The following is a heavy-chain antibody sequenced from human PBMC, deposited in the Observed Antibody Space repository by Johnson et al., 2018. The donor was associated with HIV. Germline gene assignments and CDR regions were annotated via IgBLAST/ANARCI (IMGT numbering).Heavy chain of an antibody. CDR2: ISSSGSTI. V-gene: IGHV3-11*01. Sequence: QVQLVESGGGLVQPGGSLRLSCAASGFTFSYYYMSWIRQAPGKGLEWVSYISSSGSTIYYADSVKGRFTISRDNSKNTLYLQMNSLRAEDTAVYYCARDRGSSWPYDAFDIWGQGTMVTVSS. CDR1: GFTFSYYY. D-gene: IGHD6-13*01. CDR3: ARDRGSSWPYDAFDI. J-gene: IGHJ3*02.